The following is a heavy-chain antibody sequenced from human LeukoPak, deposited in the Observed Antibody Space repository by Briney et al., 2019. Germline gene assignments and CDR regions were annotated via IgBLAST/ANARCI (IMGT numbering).Heavy chain of an antibody. CDR3: ARDSGYDLAPFFDY. J-gene: IGHJ4*02. CDR2: LYTSGST. CDR1: GGSISSGSYY. V-gene: IGHV4-61*02. Sequence: SQTLSLTCTVSGGSISSGSYYCGWVRQPAGRGLEWLGRLYTSGSTNYNPSLKGRVTISVDTSKNQFSLKMSSVTAADTAVYYCARDSGYDLAPFFDYWGQGTLVTVSS. D-gene: IGHD5-12*01.